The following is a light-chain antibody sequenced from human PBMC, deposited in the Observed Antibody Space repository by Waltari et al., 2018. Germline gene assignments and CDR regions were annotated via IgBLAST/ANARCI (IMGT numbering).Light chain of an antibody. CDR2: DDS. CDR1: DIGTKS. V-gene: IGLV3-21*02. Sequence: SHVLTQPPSVSVAPGQTARITCGGNDIGTKSVHWYQQKPGRAPVLVVNDDSDRPSGIHERVSGSNSGKTATLTISRVEAGDEADYYCQVWDSDSDQMFGAGTKLTVL. J-gene: IGLJ3*02. CDR3: QVWDSDSDQM.